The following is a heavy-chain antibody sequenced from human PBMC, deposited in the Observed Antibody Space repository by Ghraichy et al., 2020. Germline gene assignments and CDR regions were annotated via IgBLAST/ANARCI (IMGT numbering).Heavy chain of an antibody. V-gene: IGHV4-34*01. CDR2: INHSGST. CDR3: AREDVVDYGMDV. J-gene: IGHJ6*02. Sequence: SETLSLTCAVYGGSFSGYYWSWIRQPPGKGLEWIGEINHSGSTNYNPSLKSRVTISVDTSKNQFSLKLSSVTAADTAVYYCAREDVVDYGMDVWGQGTTVTVSS. CDR1: GGSFSGYY. D-gene: IGHD5-12*01.